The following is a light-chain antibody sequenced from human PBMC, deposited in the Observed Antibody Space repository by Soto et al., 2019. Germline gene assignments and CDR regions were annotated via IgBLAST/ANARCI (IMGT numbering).Light chain of an antibody. V-gene: IGKV3-15*01. Sequence: VCRGNRATLSCRVSQSISSNLAWYQQKPGQAPRLLMFRTSSRATGFPARFSGSGSGTEFNHTTASLQCQEFRVSYCPAFKNWPRPTFGGGTKVEI. J-gene: IGKJ4*01. CDR2: RTS. CDR1: QSISSN. CDR3: PAFKNWPRPT.